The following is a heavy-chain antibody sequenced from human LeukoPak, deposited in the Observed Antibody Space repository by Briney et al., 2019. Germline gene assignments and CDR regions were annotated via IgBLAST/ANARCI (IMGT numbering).Heavy chain of an antibody. CDR2: IRYDGSNK. CDR1: GFTFSSYV. J-gene: IGHJ4*02. CDR3: TRDSARRDGYNFDY. V-gene: IGHV3-30*02. Sequence: PGGSLRLSCAASGFTFSSYVMHWVRQAPGKGLEWVAFIRYDGSNKYYTDSVKGRFTISRDNSKNTLYLQMNSLRAEDTAVYYCTRDSARRDGYNFDYWGQGTLVTVSS. D-gene: IGHD5-24*01.